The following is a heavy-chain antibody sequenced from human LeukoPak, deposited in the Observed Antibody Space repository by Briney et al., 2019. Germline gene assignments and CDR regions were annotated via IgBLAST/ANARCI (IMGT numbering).Heavy chain of an antibody. D-gene: IGHD5-18*01. CDR2: ISAYNGNT. Sequence: GASVKVSCKASGYTFTSYGISWVRQAPGQGLEWMGWISAYNGNTNYAQKLQGRVTMTTDTSTSTAYMELRSLRSDDTAVYYCARVVGYSYGLRGDSRNFDYWGQGTLVTVSS. CDR1: GYTFTSYG. CDR3: ARVVGYSYGLRGDSRNFDY. V-gene: IGHV1-18*01. J-gene: IGHJ4*02.